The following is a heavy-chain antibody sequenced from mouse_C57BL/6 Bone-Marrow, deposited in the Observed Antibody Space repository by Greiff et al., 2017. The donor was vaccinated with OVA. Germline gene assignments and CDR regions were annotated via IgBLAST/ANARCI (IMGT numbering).Heavy chain of an antibody. CDR3: ARVGAHRYY. CDR1: GYNFTSYT. V-gene: IGHV1-4*01. J-gene: IGHJ2*01. D-gene: IGHD3-1*01. Sequence: QVQLQQSGAELARPGASVKMSCKASGYNFTSYTMHWVKQRPGKGLEWIGYINPSSVYTKYNQKLKDKATLTADKSSSTAYMQLSSLTSEDAAVYYCARVGAHRYYWGQGTTLTVSS. CDR2: INPSSVYT.